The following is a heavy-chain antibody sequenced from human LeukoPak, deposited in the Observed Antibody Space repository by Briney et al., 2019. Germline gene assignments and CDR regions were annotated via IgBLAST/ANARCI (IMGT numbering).Heavy chain of an antibody. Sequence: GGSLRLSCSASGFTLSSYAMHWVRQAPGKGLEYVSAISSNGGSTYYADSVKGRFTISRDNSKNTLYLQMSSLRAEDTAVYYCVKDLGSGWFYFDYWGQGTLVTVSS. V-gene: IGHV3-64D*06. D-gene: IGHD6-19*01. CDR3: VKDLGSGWFYFDY. J-gene: IGHJ4*02. CDR1: GFTLSSYA. CDR2: ISSNGGST.